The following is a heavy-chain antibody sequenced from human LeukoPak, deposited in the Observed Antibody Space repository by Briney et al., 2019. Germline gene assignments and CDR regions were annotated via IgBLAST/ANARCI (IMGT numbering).Heavy chain of an antibody. CDR2: ISGFNGNT. CDR1: GYTFGNYG. CDR3: ARDTRRSRARWENLGFDP. D-gene: IGHD1-26*01. V-gene: IGHV1-18*01. Sequence: ASVKVSCKAAGYTFGNYGIKWVRQAPGQGLEWVGWISGFNGNTNYAQNFHDRVTMTTDTSTSTAYMELRSLRSDDTAVYYCARDTRRSRARWENLGFDPWGQGTLVTVSS. J-gene: IGHJ5*02.